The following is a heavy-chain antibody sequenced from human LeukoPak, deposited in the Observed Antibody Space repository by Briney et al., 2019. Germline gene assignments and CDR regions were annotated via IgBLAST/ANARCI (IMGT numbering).Heavy chain of an antibody. CDR2: IKQDGSEK. CDR1: GFTFSSYW. V-gene: IGHV3-7*01. J-gene: IGHJ6*02. D-gene: IGHD2-15*01. Sequence: TGGSLRLSCAASGFTFSSYWMSWVRQAPGKGLEWVANIKQDGSEKYYVDSVKGRFTISRDNAKNSLYLQMNSLRAEDTAVYYCARDQDGWPGADRMDVWGQGTTVTVSS. CDR3: ARDQDGWPGADRMDV.